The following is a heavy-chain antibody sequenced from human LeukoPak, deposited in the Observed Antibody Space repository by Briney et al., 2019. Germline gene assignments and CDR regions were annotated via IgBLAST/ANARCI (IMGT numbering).Heavy chain of an antibody. D-gene: IGHD3-9*01. V-gene: IGHV1-2*04. J-gene: IGHJ4*02. CDR3: ARGGDYDILTGYPFDY. CDR2: INPNSGGT. Sequence: ASVKVSCKASGYTFTGYYMHWVRQAPGQGLEWMGWINPNSGGTNYAQKFQGWVTMTRDTSISTAYMELSRLRSDDTAVYYCARGGDYDILTGYPFDYWGQGTLVTVSS. CDR1: GYTFTGYY.